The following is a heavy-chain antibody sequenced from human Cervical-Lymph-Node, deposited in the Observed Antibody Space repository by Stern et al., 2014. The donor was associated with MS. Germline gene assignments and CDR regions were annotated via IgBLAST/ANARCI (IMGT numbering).Heavy chain of an antibody. CDR2: IIPIFGTA. V-gene: IGHV1-69*01. D-gene: IGHD2-2*01. CDR1: GGTFSSYA. CDR3: ARGGGYCSSTSCYAPYNWFDP. J-gene: IGHJ5*02. Sequence: VQLVESGAEVKKPGSSVKVPCKASGGTFSSYAISWVRQAPGQGLEWMGGIIPIFGTANYAQKFQGRVTITADESTSTAYMELSSLRSEDTAVYYCARGGGYCSSTSCYAPYNWFDPWGQGTLVTVSS.